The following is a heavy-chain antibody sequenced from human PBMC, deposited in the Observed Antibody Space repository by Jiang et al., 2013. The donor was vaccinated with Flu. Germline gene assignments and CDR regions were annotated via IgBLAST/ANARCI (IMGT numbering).Heavy chain of an antibody. CDR2: IYSSGST. CDR3: ARDHLRGGSGSYLDS. V-gene: IGHV4-31*03. CDR1: GDSIRGGGDY. Sequence: KPSQTLSLTCSISGDSIRGGGDYWSWIRQLPGKGLESIGYIYSSGSTYYNPSLKSRLTISLDTSKNQFSLQLDSVTAADTAIYYCARDHLRGGSGSYLDSWGQGTLVTVSS. D-gene: IGHD3-10*01. J-gene: IGHJ5*01.